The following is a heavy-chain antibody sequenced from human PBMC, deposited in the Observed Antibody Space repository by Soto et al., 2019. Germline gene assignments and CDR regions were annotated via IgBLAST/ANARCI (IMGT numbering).Heavy chain of an antibody. D-gene: IGHD3-3*01. CDR3: AKEPYSDFWSAYYYFDY. CDR1: GFTFGSHA. J-gene: IGHJ4*02. V-gene: IGHV3-23*01. CDR2: ISGSGGSA. Sequence: EVQLLESGGGLVQPGGSLRLSCAASGFTFGSHAMIWVRQAPGKGLEWVSAISGSGGSAYYADSVKGRFTISRDNSINALYLQMNSRRAEDTALYYCAKEPYSDFWSAYYYFDYWGQGTRVTVSS.